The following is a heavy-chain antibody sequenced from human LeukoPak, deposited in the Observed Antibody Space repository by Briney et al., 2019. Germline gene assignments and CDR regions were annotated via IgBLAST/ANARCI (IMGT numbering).Heavy chain of an antibody. CDR1: GYSISSGYY. CDR2: IYHSGST. Sequence: SETLSLTCAVSGYSISSGYYWGWIRQPPGKGLEWIGSIYHSGSTYYNPSLESRVTISVDTSKNQFSLKLSSVTAADTAVYYCARRYGDYRESYFDYWGQGTLVTVSS. CDR3: ARRYGDYRESYFDY. J-gene: IGHJ4*02. D-gene: IGHD4-17*01. V-gene: IGHV4-38-2*01.